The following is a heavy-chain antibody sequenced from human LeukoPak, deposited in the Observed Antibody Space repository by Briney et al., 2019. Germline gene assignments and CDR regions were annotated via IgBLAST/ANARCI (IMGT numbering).Heavy chain of an antibody. CDR1: GGSFSGYY. D-gene: IGHD3-22*01. Sequence: SETLSLTCAVYGGSFSGYYWSWIRQPPGKGLEWIGSIYYSGSTYYNPSLKSRVTISVDTSKNQFSLKLTSVTAADTAVYYCARHLYTWLFDWGQGTLVTVSS. CDR3: ARHLYTWLFD. V-gene: IGHV4-34*01. CDR2: IYYSGST. J-gene: IGHJ4*02.